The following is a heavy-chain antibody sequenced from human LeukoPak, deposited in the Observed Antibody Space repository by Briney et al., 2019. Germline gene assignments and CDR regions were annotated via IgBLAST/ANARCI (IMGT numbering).Heavy chain of an antibody. V-gene: IGHV1-46*01. Sequence: ASVKVSCKASGYTFTSDYMHWVRQAPGQWLEWMGLINPSGGSTSYAQKFQGRVTMTRDTSTNTVYMELSSLRSEDTAVYFCARATLSDYYFNYWGQGTLVTVSS. J-gene: IGHJ4*02. CDR2: INPSGGST. CDR3: ARATLSDYYFNY. CDR1: GYTFTSDY.